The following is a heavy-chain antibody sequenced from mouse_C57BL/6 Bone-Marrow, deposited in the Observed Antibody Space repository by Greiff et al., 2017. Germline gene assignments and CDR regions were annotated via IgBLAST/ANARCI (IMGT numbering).Heavy chain of an antibody. CDR2: IYPASGST. CDR3: ARTHCCSSGPFDY. CDR1: GYTFTSYW. V-gene: IGHV1-55*01. J-gene: IGHJ3*01. D-gene: IGHD6-1*01. Sequence: VQLQQPGAELVKPGASVKMSCKASGYTFTSYWITWVKQRPGQGLEWIGDIYPASGSTNYNEKFKSKATKTVDTSSSTAYMQLSSLTSEDSAVYYCARTHCCSSGPFDYWGQGTLVTVSA.